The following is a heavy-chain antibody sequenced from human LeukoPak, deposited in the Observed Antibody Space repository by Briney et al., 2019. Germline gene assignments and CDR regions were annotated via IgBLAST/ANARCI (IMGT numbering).Heavy chain of an antibody. CDR3: ARGRDGSQSPIDD. D-gene: IGHD5-24*01. CDR2: ISSSSSYI. J-gene: IGHJ4*02. CDR1: GFTFSSYN. V-gene: IGHV3-21*01. Sequence: GGSLRLSCAVSGFTFSSYNMNWVRQAPGKGLEWVSSISSSSSYIYYADSVRGRFTISRDNAKNSLYLQMNSLRAEDTAVYYCARGRDGSQSPIDDWGQGTLVTVSS.